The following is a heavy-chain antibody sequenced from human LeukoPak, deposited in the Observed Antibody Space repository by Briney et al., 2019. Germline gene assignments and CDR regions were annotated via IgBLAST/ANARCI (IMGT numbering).Heavy chain of an antibody. D-gene: IGHD2-15*01. CDR1: GYTFTCYY. Sequence: GASVKVSCKASGYTFTCYYMHWVRQAPGQGLEWMGIINPSGGSTSYAQKYQGRVTMTRDTPTSTVYMELSSLRSEDTAVYYCARGTMVAATPNNCFDPWGQGTLVTVSS. CDR2: INPSGGST. V-gene: IGHV1-46*01. CDR3: ARGTMVAATPNNCFDP. J-gene: IGHJ5*02.